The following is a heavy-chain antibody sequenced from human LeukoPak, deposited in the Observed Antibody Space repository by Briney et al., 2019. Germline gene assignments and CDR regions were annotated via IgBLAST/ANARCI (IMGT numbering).Heavy chain of an antibody. Sequence: GESLEISCEGSGYSFDTHWIGWVRQMPGKGLEWMGIIYPDDSDTRYSPSFQGQVTMSADKSIRTAYLHWSSLKASDTAMYYCARGKREFPGSGSYSTHFEYWGQGTLVTVSS. CDR3: ARGKREFPGSGSYSTHFEY. V-gene: IGHV5-51*01. CDR1: GYSFDTHW. CDR2: IYPDDSDT. J-gene: IGHJ4*02. D-gene: IGHD3-10*01.